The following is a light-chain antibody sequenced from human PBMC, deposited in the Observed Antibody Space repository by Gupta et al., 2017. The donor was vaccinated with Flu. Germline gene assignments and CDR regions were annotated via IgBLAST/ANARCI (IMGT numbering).Light chain of an antibody. CDR1: QTIFYGPNNKNY. Sequence: DIVMTQSRDSLTVSLGERATINCRSSQTIFYGPNNKNYLAWYQQKPGQPPKLLIYWASIRASGFPDRFSGSGSGTDFTLTISSRQADDVAVYYCQQYYSTPFTFGPGTKVDI. J-gene: IGKJ3*01. V-gene: IGKV4-1*01. CDR2: WAS. CDR3: QQYYSTPFT.